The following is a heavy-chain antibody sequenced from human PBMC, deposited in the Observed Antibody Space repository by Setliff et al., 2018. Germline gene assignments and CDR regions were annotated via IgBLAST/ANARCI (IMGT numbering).Heavy chain of an antibody. D-gene: IGHD3-3*01. J-gene: IGHJ3*02. CDR1: GFTLTSYP. V-gene: IGHV1-3*01. CDR3: TRDFLGATASFDI. CDR2: INPDNGNR. Sequence: ASVKVSCKASGFTLTSYPIHWVRQAPGQRLEWMGWINPDNGNRKYSQRFQGRVTITRDTSASTVFLELSTLRSEDTAVYYCTRDFLGATASFDIWGQGTMVPVSS.